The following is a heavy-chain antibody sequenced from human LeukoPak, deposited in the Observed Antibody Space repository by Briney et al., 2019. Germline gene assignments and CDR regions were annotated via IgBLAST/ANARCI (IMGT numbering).Heavy chain of an antibody. V-gene: IGHV4-4*02. CDR1: GGSISSSNW. D-gene: IGHD1-14*01. CDR2: IYRSGST. Sequence: SETLSLTCAVSGGSISSSNWWSWVRQPPGKGLEWIGEIYRSGSTNYNPSLKSRVTISVDKSKNQFSLKLSSVTAADTAVFYCASSPEGGSEPFDYWGQGTLVTVSS. CDR3: ASSPEGGSEPFDY. J-gene: IGHJ4*02.